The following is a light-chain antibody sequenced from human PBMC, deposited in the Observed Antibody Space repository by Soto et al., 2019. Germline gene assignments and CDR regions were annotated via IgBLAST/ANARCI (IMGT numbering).Light chain of an antibody. CDR3: QHYYTTPT. Sequence: EIVLTQSPATLSLSPGERATLSCRASQSVSSYLAWYQQKPGQAPRLLIYDASNRATGIPARFSGSGSGTDFTLTISSLEPEDFAVYYCQHYYTTPTFGQGTRLEI. J-gene: IGKJ5*01. CDR2: DAS. CDR1: QSVSSY. V-gene: IGKV3-11*01.